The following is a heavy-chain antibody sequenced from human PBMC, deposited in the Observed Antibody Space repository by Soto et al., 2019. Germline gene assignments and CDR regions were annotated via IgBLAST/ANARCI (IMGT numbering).Heavy chain of an antibody. CDR1: GYSFTSYW. Sequence: GESLKISCKGSGYSFTSYWISWVRQMPGKGLEWMGRIDPSDSYTNYSPSFQGHVTISADKSISTAYLQWSSLKASDTAMYYCASKERYCSGGSCPAVWGQGTLVTVSS. CDR3: ASKERYCSGGSCPAV. J-gene: IGHJ4*02. V-gene: IGHV5-10-1*01. CDR2: IDPSDSYT. D-gene: IGHD2-15*01.